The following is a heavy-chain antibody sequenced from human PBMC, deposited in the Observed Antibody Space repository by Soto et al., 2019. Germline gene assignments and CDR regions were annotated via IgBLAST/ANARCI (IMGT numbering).Heavy chain of an antibody. CDR3: ARSDSSGKTRYYFDH. J-gene: IGHJ4*02. Sequence: PSETLSLTCTVSGGSISSGSYYWSWIRQHPGKGLEWIGYIYSTESTNYNPSLKSRLTISVDESASQFSLKLSSVTVADTAVYYCARSDSSGKTRYYFDHWGQGTLVTVSS. D-gene: IGHD3-22*01. CDR1: GGSISSGSYY. V-gene: IGHV4-31*03. CDR2: IYSTEST.